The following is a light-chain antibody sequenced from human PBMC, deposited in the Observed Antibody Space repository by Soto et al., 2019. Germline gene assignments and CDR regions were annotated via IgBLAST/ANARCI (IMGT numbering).Light chain of an antibody. CDR2: GAS. CDR1: QSAYYNY. Sequence: EVYLTQSPGTLSLSPGERATLSCRASQSAYYNYLLRSYYVAWYQQKPGQPPRLLIYGASSRAAGIPDRFSGSGSGTDFTLSISGLRPEDCATYYCHHYGGYHTFGQGTKLESK. CDR3: HHYGGYHT. J-gene: IGKJ2*01. V-gene: IGKV3-20*01.